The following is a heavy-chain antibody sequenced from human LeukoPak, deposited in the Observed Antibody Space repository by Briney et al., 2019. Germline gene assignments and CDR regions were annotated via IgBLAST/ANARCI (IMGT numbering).Heavy chain of an antibody. CDR1: GYTFTGYY. CDR3: ARVGPGIAAAFVY. J-gene: IGHJ4*02. V-gene: IGHV1-2*02. Sequence: GASVKVSCKASGYTFTGYYMHWVRQAPGQGLEWMGWINPNSGGTNYAQKFQGRVTMTRDTSISSAYMELSRLRSDDTAVYYCARVGPGIAAAFVYWGQGTLVTVSS. CDR2: INPNSGGT. D-gene: IGHD6-13*01.